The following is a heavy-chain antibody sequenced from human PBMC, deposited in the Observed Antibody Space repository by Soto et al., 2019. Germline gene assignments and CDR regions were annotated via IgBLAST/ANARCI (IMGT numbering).Heavy chain of an antibody. CDR3: AREAGSRSSYYGMDA. CDR1: GYTFTGYY. V-gene: IGHV1-2*04. J-gene: IGHJ6*02. Sequence: ASVKVSCKASGYTFTGYYMHWVRQAPGQGLEWMGWINPNSGGTNYAQKFQGWVTMTRDRSISTAYMELSRLRSDETAVYYCAREAGSRSSYYGMDAWGQGTTVTLCS. D-gene: IGHD1-26*01. CDR2: INPNSGGT.